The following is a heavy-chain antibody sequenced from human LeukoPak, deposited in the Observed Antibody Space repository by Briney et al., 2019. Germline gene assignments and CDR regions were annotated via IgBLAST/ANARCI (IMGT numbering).Heavy chain of an antibody. Sequence: TPSETLSLTCAVYGGSFSGYYWSWIRQPPGKGLEWIGEINHSGSTNYNPSLKSRVTISVDTSKNQFSLKLSSVTAADTAVYYCARHLKSYYDAFDIWGQGTMVTVSS. CDR1: GGSFSGYY. V-gene: IGHV4-34*01. CDR3: ARHLKSYYDAFDI. J-gene: IGHJ3*02. CDR2: INHSGST. D-gene: IGHD2/OR15-2a*01.